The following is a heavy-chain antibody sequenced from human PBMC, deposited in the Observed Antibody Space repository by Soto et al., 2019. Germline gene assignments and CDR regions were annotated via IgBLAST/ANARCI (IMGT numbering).Heavy chain of an antibody. J-gene: IGHJ4*02. CDR2: IWYDGSNK. V-gene: IGHV3-33*01. Sequence: QVQLVESGGGVVQPGRSLRLSCAASGFTFSSYGMHWVRQAPGKGLEWVAVIWYDGSNKYYADSVKGRFTISRDNSKNTLYLQMNSLRAEDTAVYYCARAYSGYDSFFDYWGQGTLVTVSS. CDR1: GFTFSSYG. CDR3: ARAYSGYDSFFDY. D-gene: IGHD5-12*01.